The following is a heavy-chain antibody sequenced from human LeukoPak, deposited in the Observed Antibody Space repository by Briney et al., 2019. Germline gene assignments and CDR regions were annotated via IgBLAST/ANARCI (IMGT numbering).Heavy chain of an antibody. Sequence: GASVKVSCKASGYTFTSYGISWVRQAPGQGLEWMGWISAYNGNTNYAQKLQGRVTMTTDTSTSTAYMELRSLRSDDTAVYYCARDNAGYSSSWYHPPSFDHWGQGTLVTVSS. CDR1: GYTFTSYG. CDR2: ISAYNGNT. J-gene: IGHJ4*02. D-gene: IGHD6-13*01. V-gene: IGHV1-18*01. CDR3: ARDNAGYSSSWYHPPSFDH.